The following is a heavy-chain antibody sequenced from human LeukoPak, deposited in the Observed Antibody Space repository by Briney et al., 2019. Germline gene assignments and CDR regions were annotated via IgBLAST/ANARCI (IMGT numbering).Heavy chain of an antibody. D-gene: IGHD2-15*01. J-gene: IGHJ4*02. V-gene: IGHV4-59*12. CDR3: ARDGGSCSGGSCYGPLDY. CDR2: IYYSGSI. CDR1: GASISSYY. Sequence: SETLSLICTVSGASISSYYWSWIRQPSGKGLEWIGDIYYSGSIKYNPSLKSRVTMSVDTSKNQFSLNLNSVTAADTAVYYCARDGGSCSGGSCYGPLDYWGQGTLVTVSS.